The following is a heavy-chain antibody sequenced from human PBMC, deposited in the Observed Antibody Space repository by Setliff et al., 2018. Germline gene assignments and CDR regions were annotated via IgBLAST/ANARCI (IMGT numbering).Heavy chain of an antibody. V-gene: IGHV1-69*05. J-gene: IGHJ6*02. D-gene: IGHD5-12*01. CDR3: ARGYSGYDNPWTDYCGMDV. CDR2: IIPIFGTA. Sequence: SVKVSCKASGGTFSSYAISWVRQAPGQGLEWMGGIIPIFGTANYAQKFQGRVTITTDESASTAYMELSSLRSEDTAVYYCARGYSGYDNPWTDYCGMDVWGQGTTVTVSS. CDR1: GGTFSSYA.